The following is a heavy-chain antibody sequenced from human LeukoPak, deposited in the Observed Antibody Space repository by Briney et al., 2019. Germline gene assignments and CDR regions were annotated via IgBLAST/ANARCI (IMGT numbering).Heavy chain of an antibody. CDR1: GGSISSYY. CDR3: ARTRNDYSNYYYMDV. J-gene: IGHJ6*03. V-gene: IGHV4-4*07. D-gene: IGHD4-11*01. CDR2: IYTSGST. Sequence: SGTLSLTCTVSGGSISSYYWSWIRQPAGKGLEWIGRIYTSGSTNYNPSLKSRVTMSVDTSKNQFSLKLSSVTAADTAVYYCARTRNDYSNYYYMDVWGKGTTVTVSS.